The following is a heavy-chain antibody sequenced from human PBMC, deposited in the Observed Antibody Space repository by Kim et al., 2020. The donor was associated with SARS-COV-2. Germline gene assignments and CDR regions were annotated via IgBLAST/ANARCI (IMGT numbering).Heavy chain of an antibody. V-gene: IGHV4-34*01. CDR1: GGSFSGYY. J-gene: IGHJ6*01. D-gene: IGHD2-21*02. CDR3: ARDTYCGGDCYTDPPYYY. CDR2: INHSGST. Sequence: SETLSLTCAVYGGSFSGYYWSWIRQPPGKGLEWIGEINHSGSTNYNPSLKSRVTISVDTSKNQFSLKLSSVTAADTAVYYCARDTYCGGDCYTDPPYYY.